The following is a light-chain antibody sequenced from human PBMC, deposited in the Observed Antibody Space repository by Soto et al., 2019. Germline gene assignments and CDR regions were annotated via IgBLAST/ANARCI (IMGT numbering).Light chain of an antibody. CDR3: QVWDSSGDHPYYV. J-gene: IGLJ1*01. CDR1: NIGDKS. Sequence: SYELTQPPSVSVAPGQTARLTCGGNNIGDKSVHWYQQKPGQAPVLVVYDDSDRPSGIPERFSGSNSGNTATLTISRVEAGDEADYFCQVWDSSGDHPYYVFGAGTKLTVL. CDR2: DDS. V-gene: IGLV3-21*02.